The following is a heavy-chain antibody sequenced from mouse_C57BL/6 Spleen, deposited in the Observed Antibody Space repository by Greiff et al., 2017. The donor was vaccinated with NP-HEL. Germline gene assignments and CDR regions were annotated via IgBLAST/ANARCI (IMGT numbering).Heavy chain of an antibody. Sequence: EVQLVESGGGLVKPGGSLKLSCAASGFTFSSYAMSWVRQTPEKRLEWVATISDGGSYTYYPDNVKGRFTIYRDNAKNNLYLQMSHLKSEDTAMYYCAVDYYGSRPFAYWGQGTLVTVSA. V-gene: IGHV5-4*01. CDR2: ISDGGSYT. D-gene: IGHD1-1*01. J-gene: IGHJ3*01. CDR3: AVDYYGSRPFAY. CDR1: GFTFSSYA.